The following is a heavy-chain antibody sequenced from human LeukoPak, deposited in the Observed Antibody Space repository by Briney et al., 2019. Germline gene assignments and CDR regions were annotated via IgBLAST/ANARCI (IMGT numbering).Heavy chain of an antibody. D-gene: IGHD3-22*01. J-gene: IGHJ4*02. CDR2: IKQDGSEK. CDR3: ARTVSLTTLDY. Sequence: GGSLRLSCAASGFTFSSHWMSWVRQAPGKGLEWVANIKQDGSEKYYVDSVKGRFTISRDDAKNSLYLQMNSLRAEDTAVYYCARTVSLTTLDYWGQGTLVTVSS. CDR1: GFTFSSHW. V-gene: IGHV3-7*03.